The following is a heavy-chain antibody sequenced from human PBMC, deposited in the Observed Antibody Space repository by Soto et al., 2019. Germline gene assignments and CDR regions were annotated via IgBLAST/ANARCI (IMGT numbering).Heavy chain of an antibody. CDR1: GFTFSSYS. Sequence: EVQLVESGGGLVQPGGSLRLSCAASGFTFSSYSMNWVRQAPGKGLEWVSSISSSSSYIYYADSVKGRFTISRDNAKNSLYLQMNSLRAEDTAVYYCARDLGGGSSSGWYWGVFDYWGQGTLVTVSS. CDR2: ISSSSSYI. J-gene: IGHJ4*02. V-gene: IGHV3-21*01. D-gene: IGHD6-19*01. CDR3: ARDLGGGSSSGWYWGVFDY.